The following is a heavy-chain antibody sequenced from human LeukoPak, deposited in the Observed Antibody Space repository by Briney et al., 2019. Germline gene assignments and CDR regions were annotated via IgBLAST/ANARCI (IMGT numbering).Heavy chain of an antibody. Sequence: SETLSLTCTVSGGSISSSGYYWGWIREPPGKGLEWIASIYYSGSTYYNPSLKSRVTISVDTSKNQLSLKLSSLTAADTAVYYCARHEYSGSYYGLSWFDPWGQGTLVTVSS. CDR2: IYYSGST. D-gene: IGHD1-26*01. CDR1: GGSISSSGYY. J-gene: IGHJ5*02. V-gene: IGHV4-39*01. CDR3: ARHEYSGSYYGLSWFDP.